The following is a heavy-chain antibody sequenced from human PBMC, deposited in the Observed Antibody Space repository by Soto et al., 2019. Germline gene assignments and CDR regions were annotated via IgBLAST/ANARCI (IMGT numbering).Heavy chain of an antibody. D-gene: IGHD2-21*02. CDR1: GFTFSNYW. CDR2: INSDASST. Sequence: GGSLRLSCAASGFTFSNYWMHWVRHAPGKGLVWVSRINSDASSTSYADSVKGRFTISRDNAKNTLYLQMNSLRAEGTAVYYCAGDWRGGDLYNWLDTWGQGTLVTVSS. CDR3: AGDWRGGDLYNWLDT. V-gene: IGHV3-74*01. J-gene: IGHJ5*02.